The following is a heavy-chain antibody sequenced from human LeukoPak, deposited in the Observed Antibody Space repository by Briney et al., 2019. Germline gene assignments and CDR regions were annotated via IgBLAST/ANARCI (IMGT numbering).Heavy chain of an antibody. CDR3: AKGYNYAYEY. CDR1: GFTFNSYS. Sequence: GGSLRLSCAASGFTFNSYSMNWVRQAPGKGLEWISYISSSASTIYYAASVKGRFSISRDNAKNSLYLQMNSPRAEDTAVYYCAKGYNYAYEYWGQGTLVTVSS. CDR2: ISSSASTI. D-gene: IGHD5-18*01. V-gene: IGHV3-48*01. J-gene: IGHJ4*02.